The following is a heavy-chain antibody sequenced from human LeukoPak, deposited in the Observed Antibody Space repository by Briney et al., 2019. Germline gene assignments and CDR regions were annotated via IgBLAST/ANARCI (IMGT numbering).Heavy chain of an antibody. CDR3: ARAAEYGSPRPFDY. CDR2: IIPIFGTA. Sequence: ASVKVSCKASGGTFSSYAISWVRQAPGQGLEWMGGIIPIFGTANYAQKFQGRVTMTRDTSTSTVYMELSSLRSEDTAVYYCARAAEYGSPRPFDYWGQGTLVTVSS. J-gene: IGHJ4*02. D-gene: IGHD6-6*01. V-gene: IGHV1-69*05. CDR1: GGTFSSYA.